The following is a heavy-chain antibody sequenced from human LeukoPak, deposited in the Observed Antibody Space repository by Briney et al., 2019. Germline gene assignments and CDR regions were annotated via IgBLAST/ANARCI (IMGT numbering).Heavy chain of an antibody. J-gene: IGHJ5*02. CDR1: SGSISSSNYY. V-gene: IGHV4-39*01. CDR2: IYYRGGT. CDR3: ARQSYGSAINNWFDP. D-gene: IGHD3-10*01. Sequence: SETLSLTCTVSSGSISSSNYYWGWIRQPPGKGLEWIGTIYYRGGTYYNPSLNSRVTISVDTSKNQFSLKLRSVTAADTAVYCCARQSYGSAINNWFDPWGQGTLVTVSS.